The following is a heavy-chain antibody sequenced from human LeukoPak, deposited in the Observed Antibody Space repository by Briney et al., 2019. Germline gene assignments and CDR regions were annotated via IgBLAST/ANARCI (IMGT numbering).Heavy chain of an antibody. CDR2: ISYDGTNK. J-gene: IGHJ4*02. CDR1: GFPFSSYA. CDR3: ARDDYGDYGLLGY. Sequence: GGSLRLSCSASGFPFSSYAMHWVRQAPGKGLEWVAVISYDGTNKYYADSVQGRFTISRDNSKNMLYLQMNSLRVEDTAVYYCARDDYGDYGLLGYWGQGTLVTVSS. V-gene: IGHV3-30-3*01. D-gene: IGHD4-17*01.